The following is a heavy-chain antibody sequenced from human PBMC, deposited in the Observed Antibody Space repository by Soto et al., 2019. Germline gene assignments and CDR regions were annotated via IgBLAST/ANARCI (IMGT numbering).Heavy chain of an antibody. CDR2: VHYSWGS. D-gene: IGHD3-10*01. CDR3: ARPGSGAMHGLVDV. J-gene: IGHJ6*02. Sequence: QVQLQESGPGLVKPSETLSLSCTVSGGSISSYHWSWIRQTPGKGLEWIGYVHYSWGSNYNPSIKCGVAISLDTPKSQFSLKLTAVTAKDTYVCYSARPGSGAMHGLVDVWGQGTTVTVSS. CDR1: GGSISSYH. V-gene: IGHV4-59*08.